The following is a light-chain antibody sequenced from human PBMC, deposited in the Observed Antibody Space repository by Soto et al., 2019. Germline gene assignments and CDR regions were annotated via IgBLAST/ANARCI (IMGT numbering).Light chain of an antibody. CDR3: QHYQSGHPIT. CDR2: GAS. J-gene: IGKJ5*01. Sequence: EILLTQSPDTLSLSPGERATLSCRAAQSVGTRLAWYQHKTGQAPRLLISGASSRATGIPDRFTGSGSETSLTLTTSRLEPEDFALYYCQHYQSGHPITFGQGTRLEIK. V-gene: IGKV3-20*01. CDR1: QSVGTR.